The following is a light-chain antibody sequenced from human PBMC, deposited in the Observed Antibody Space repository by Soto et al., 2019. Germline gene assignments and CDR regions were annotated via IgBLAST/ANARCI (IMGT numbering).Light chain of an antibody. CDR1: QSVSSTT. Sequence: EIVLTQSPGTLSLSPGERATLSCRASQSVSSTTIAWYQQKAGRAPRLLIYDTSTRATGVSDRFSASGSGADFTLTISRLEPEDFAFYYCLHYGISVWTSGQGTKV. CDR3: LHYGISVWT. J-gene: IGKJ1*01. V-gene: IGKV3-20*01. CDR2: DTS.